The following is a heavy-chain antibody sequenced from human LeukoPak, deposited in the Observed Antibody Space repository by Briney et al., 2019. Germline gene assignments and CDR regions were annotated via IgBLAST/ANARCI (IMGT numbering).Heavy chain of an antibody. D-gene: IGHD1-26*01. CDR1: GGSISSGGYY. V-gene: IGHV4-31*03. J-gene: IGHJ4*02. CDR2: IYYSGST. CDR3: AGGSKWELLFDY. Sequence: PSQTLSLTCTVSGGSISSGGYYWSWIRQHPGKGLEWIGYIYYSGSTYYNPSLKSRVTISVDTSKNQFSLKLSSVTAADTAVYYCAGGSKWELLFDYWGQGTLVTVSS.